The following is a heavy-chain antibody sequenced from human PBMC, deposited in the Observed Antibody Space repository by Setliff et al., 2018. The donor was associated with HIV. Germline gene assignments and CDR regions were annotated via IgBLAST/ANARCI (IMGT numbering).Heavy chain of an antibody. D-gene: IGHD3-16*01. CDR2: IMPMFGTA. Sequence: ASVKVSCKASGGTFGDYAISWVRQAPGQGLEWMGAIMPMFGTADYAQKFQDRLTITTDESTSTAYMDLRSLRSEDTAVYYCARDDGGYNYAEAFDVWGQGTMVTVSS. CDR3: ARDDGGYNYAEAFDV. J-gene: IGHJ3*01. V-gene: IGHV1-69*05. CDR1: GGTFGDYA.